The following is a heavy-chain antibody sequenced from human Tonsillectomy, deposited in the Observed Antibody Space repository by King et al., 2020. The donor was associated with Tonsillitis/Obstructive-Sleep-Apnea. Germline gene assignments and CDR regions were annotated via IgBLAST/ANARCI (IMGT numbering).Heavy chain of an antibody. V-gene: IGHV4-34*01. CDR2: INHSGST. CDR1: GGSFSGKY. J-gene: IGHJ5*02. Sequence: VQLQQWGAGLLKPSETLSLTCAVHGGSFSGKYWSWIRQPPGKGLEWIGDINHSGSTYYNPSLKSRVTTSVDTSKNQFSLRVSSVTAADTAVYYCARGQPQGSKDLVELPGGIFYKYFDPWGQGTLVTVSS. CDR3: ARGQPQGSKDLVELPGGIFYKYFDP. D-gene: IGHD2-2*01.